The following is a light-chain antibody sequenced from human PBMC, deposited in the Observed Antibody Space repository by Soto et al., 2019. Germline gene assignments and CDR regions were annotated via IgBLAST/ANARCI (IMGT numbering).Light chain of an antibody. J-gene: IGKJ4*01. Sequence: DVQLTQSPSTLPASVGDRVAITCQATQNIFNYLNWIQQRPGKTPQLRISDAPHLEPGVTSRVRGQRSVTDFTLIISDLQPEDFATCYCQQYEYRPLTFGGGTRVEVK. CDR1: QNIFNY. CDR3: QQYEYRPLT. V-gene: IGKV1-33*01. CDR2: DAP.